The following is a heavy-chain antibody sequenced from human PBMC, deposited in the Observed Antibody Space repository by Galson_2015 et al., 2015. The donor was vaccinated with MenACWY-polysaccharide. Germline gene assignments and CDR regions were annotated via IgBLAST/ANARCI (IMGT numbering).Heavy chain of an antibody. CDR1: GFTFKNYW. CDR2: IKKDGSEK. J-gene: IGHJ6*02. CDR3: ARGHYGMDV. V-gene: IGHV3-7*01. Sequence: SLRLSCAVSGFTFKNYWVSWVRQAPGKGLEWVANIKKDGSEKYCVDSVKGRFTISRDNGRSSLYLQMNGLRAEDTAVYYCARGHYGMDVWGQGTTVTVS.